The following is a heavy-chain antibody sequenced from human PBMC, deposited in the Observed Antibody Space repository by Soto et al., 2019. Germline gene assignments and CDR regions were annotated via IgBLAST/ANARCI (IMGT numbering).Heavy chain of an antibody. V-gene: IGHV4-30-2*01. CDR2: IHHSGNT. D-gene: IGHD3-22*01. J-gene: IGHJ4*02. CDR3: ARQVVITSYYFHY. CDR1: GDFMNSADYS. Sequence: QLQLQEPGSGLVKPSQTLSLTCAVSGDFMNSADYSWAWIRQPPGKGLEWIGYIHHSGNTYSNPALRSRLTMSVDRSKNQFSLKLSSVTATDTAIYYCARQVVITSYYFHYWGPGTLVTVSS.